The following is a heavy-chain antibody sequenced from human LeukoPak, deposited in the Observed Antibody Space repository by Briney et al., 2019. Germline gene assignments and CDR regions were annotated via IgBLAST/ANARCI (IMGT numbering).Heavy chain of an antibody. J-gene: IGHJ4*02. CDR1: GFTFSDYY. D-gene: IGHD2-2*01. V-gene: IGHV3-11*04. CDR2: ISSSGSTI. CDR3: ARSILPAANAIDY. Sequence: GSLRLSCAASGFTFSDYYMNWIRQAPGKGLEWVSYISSSGSTISYADSVKGRFTVSRDNAKNSLYLQMNSLRAEDTAVYYCARSILPAANAIDYWGQGTLVTVSS.